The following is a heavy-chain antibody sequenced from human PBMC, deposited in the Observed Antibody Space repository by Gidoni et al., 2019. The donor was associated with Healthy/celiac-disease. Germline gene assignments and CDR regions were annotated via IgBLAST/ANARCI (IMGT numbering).Heavy chain of an antibody. Sequence: EVQLLESGGGFVQPGGSRRLPCAASGFPFSRHALGRVRQAPGKGLEWVSAISGSGGSTYYADSVKGRFTISRDNSKNTLYLQMNSLRAEDTAVYYCAKDRSGGNSVFDYWGQGTLVTVSS. J-gene: IGHJ4*02. CDR2: ISGSGGST. D-gene: IGHD2-21*02. V-gene: IGHV3-23*01. CDR1: GFPFSRHA. CDR3: AKDRSGGNSVFDY.